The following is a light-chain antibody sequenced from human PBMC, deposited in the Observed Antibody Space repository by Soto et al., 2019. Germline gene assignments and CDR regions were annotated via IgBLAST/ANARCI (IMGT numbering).Light chain of an antibody. V-gene: IGKV1-5*03. Sequence: DIQMTQSPSTLSASVGDRVTITCRASQSFSSWLAWYQQKPGKAPKLLIYKESSLDSGVPSRFSGSGAGTEFTLTISGLQPVDFATYCCQQYNSYRTSCGQGTRVEIK. CDR1: QSFSSW. J-gene: IGKJ1*01. CDR2: KES. CDR3: QQYNSYRTS.